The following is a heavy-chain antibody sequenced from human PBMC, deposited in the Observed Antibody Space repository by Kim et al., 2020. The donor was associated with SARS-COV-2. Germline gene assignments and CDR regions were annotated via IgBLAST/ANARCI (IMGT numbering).Heavy chain of an antibody. V-gene: IGHV3-30*01. J-gene: IGHJ6*02. CDR3: ARALPEGITMVRGVIRYMDV. D-gene: IGHD3-10*01. Sequence: RFTISRDNSKNTLYLQMNSLRAEDTAVYYCARALPEGITMVRGVIRYMDVWGQGTMVTVSS.